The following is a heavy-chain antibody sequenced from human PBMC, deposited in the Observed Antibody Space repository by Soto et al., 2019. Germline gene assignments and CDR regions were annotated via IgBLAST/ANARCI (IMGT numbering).Heavy chain of an antibody. V-gene: IGHV3-30*18. CDR1: GFTFNIYG. Sequence: QVHLVESGGGVVQPGRSLRLSCAASGFTFNIYGMYWVRQTPGKGPELVAVISDDGSDKYYADSVKVRFTISRDNSKNTLYLPMNSLRVEDTAIYYCAKDQTQACDIWGQGTMVTVSS. J-gene: IGHJ3*02. CDR2: ISDDGSDK. CDR3: AKDQTQACDI.